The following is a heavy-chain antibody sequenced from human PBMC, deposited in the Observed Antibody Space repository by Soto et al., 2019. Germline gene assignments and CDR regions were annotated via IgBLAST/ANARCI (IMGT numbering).Heavy chain of an antibody. CDR1: GYSFTSYS. CDR3: ARESTIPLGTLFDY. D-gene: IGHD5-18*01. J-gene: IGHJ4*02. V-gene: IGHV1-46*01. CDR2: INPTGGST. Sequence: ASVKVSCKASGYSFTSYSLHWVRQAPEQGLEWMGIINPTGGSTSYAQQFQGRVTMTRDTSTSAVYVELSSLRSEDTAVYYCARESTIPLGTLFDYWGQGTLVTVSS.